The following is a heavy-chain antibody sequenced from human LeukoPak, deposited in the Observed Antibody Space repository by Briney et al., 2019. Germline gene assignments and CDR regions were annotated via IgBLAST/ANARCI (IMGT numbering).Heavy chain of an antibody. D-gene: IGHD3-3*01. CDR2: IYYSGST. CDR3: ARRPFWSGYSYYFDY. CDR1: GGSISSSNYY. V-gene: IGHV4-39*01. Sequence: SETLSLTCTVSGGSISSSNYYWGWIRQPPGKGLEWIGSIYYSGSTYYNPSLKSRVTISVDTSKNQSSLKVSSVTAADTAVYYCARRPFWSGYSYYFDYWGQGTLVTVSS. J-gene: IGHJ4*02.